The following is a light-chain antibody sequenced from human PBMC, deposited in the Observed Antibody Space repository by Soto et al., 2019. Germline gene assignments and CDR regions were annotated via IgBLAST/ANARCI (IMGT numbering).Light chain of an antibody. CDR2: AAS. J-gene: IGKJ2*01. Sequence: DIQMTQSPSSLSASVGDRVTITCRTSQSISNYLNWYQQKPGKAPKLLIYAASTLQSGVPSRFSGSGSGTDFTLTISSLQPEDFATYYCQQISSAPYTFGQGTKLEIK. CDR1: QSISNY. CDR3: QQISSAPYT. V-gene: IGKV1-39*01.